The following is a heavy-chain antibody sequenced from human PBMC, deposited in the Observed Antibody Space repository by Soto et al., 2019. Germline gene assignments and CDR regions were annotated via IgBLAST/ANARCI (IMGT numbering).Heavy chain of an antibody. CDR1: GGSISSGGYY. J-gene: IGHJ4*02. V-gene: IGHV4-30-2*01. CDR3: ARGGGWTFDY. CDR2: IYHSGST. Sequence: PSETLSLTCTVSGGSISSGGYYWSWIRQHPGKGQEWIGYIYHSGSTYYNPSLKSRVTISVDRSKNQFSLKLSSVTAADTAVYYCARGGGWTFDYWGQGTLVTVS. D-gene: IGHD2-15*01.